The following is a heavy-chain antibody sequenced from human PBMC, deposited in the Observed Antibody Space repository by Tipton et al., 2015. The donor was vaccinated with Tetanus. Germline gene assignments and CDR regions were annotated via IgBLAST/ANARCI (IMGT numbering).Heavy chain of an antibody. D-gene: IGHD5-12*01. CDR1: RGSINKNY. J-gene: IGHJ4*02. V-gene: IGHV4-59*12. Sequence: TLSLTCTVSRGSINKNYWSWIRQSPGKGLEWIAYIFYSGRTNYNPSLKSRVTISVDTARNQFSLNLSSVTAADTAVYYCARVRRGATTDLDYWGQGTLVTVSS. CDR3: ARVRRGATTDLDY. CDR2: IFYSGRT.